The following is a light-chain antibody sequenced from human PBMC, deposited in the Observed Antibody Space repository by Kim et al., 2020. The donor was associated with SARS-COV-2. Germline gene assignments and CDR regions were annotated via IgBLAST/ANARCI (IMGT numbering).Light chain of an antibody. J-gene: IGLJ1*01. Sequence: QSALTQPPSASGSPGQSVTISCTGTSSDVGGYNSVSWYQQDPGKAPKLMIYEVNKRPSGVPDRFSGSKSGNTASLTVSGLQAEDEADYFCSSYAVSNYFYVFGTGTKVTVL. CDR3: SSYAVSNYFYV. CDR2: EVN. CDR1: SSDVGGYNS. V-gene: IGLV2-8*01.